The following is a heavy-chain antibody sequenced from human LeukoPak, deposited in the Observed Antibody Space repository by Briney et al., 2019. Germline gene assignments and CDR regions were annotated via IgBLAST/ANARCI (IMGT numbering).Heavy chain of an antibody. J-gene: IGHJ6*03. CDR2: MNPNSGNT. CDR3: ARAERRSYDFWGDQHYYYMDV. CDR1: GYTFTRYD. Sequence: ASVKVSCKASGYTFTRYDINWVRQATGQGLEWMGWMNPNSGNTGYAQKLQDRVTITRDTSMSTAYMELSSLRSEDTAVYYCARAERRSYDFWGDQHYYYMDVWGEGTTVTVSS. V-gene: IGHV1-8*03. D-gene: IGHD3-3*01.